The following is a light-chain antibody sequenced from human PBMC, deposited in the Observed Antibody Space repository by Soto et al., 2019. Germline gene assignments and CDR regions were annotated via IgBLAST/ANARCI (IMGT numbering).Light chain of an antibody. CDR2: KAS. CDR3: QQYNSPMYT. J-gene: IGKJ2*01. Sequence: DIQMTQSPSTLSASVGDRVIITCRASQSISSGLAWYQQKPGKAPKLLIYKASSLESGVPSRFSGSGSGTEFTLTISSLQPDDFATYYCQQYNSPMYTFGQGTKLQIK. V-gene: IGKV1-5*03. CDR1: QSISSG.